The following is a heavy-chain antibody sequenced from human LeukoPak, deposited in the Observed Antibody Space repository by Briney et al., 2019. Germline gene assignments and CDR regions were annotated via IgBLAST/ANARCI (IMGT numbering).Heavy chain of an antibody. CDR1: GGTFSSYA. J-gene: IGHJ3*02. Sequence: SVKVSCKASGGTFSSYAISWVRQAPGQGLEWMGRIIPIFGTANYAQKFQGRVTITTDESTSTAYMELSSLRSEDTAVYYCARDPSLRGNAFDIWGQGTMVTVSS. CDR3: ARDPSLRGNAFDI. CDR2: IIPIFGTA. V-gene: IGHV1-69*05. D-gene: IGHD3-10*01.